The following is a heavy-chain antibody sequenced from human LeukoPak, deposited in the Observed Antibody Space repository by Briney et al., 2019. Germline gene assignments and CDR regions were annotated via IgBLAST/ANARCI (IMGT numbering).Heavy chain of an antibody. CDR2: ISSSSSYI. D-gene: IGHD5-12*01. Sequence: GGSLRLSCAASGLTFSSYSMNWVRQAPGKGLEWVSSISSSSSYIYYADSVKGRFTISRDNAKNSLYLQMNSLRAEDTAVYYCARGDIVATKRAFDIWGQGTMVTVSS. V-gene: IGHV3-21*01. J-gene: IGHJ3*02. CDR3: ARGDIVATKRAFDI. CDR1: GLTFSSYS.